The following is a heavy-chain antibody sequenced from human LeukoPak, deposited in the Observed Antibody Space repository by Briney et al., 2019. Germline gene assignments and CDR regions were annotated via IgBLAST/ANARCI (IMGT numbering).Heavy chain of an antibody. CDR1: GFTFSSYG. CDR2: ISYDGSNK. J-gene: IGHJ4*02. V-gene: IGHV3-30*18. CDR3: AKGDVTGYYYGAFDY. Sequence: PGRSLRLSCAASGFTFSSYGMHWVRQAPGKGLEWVAVISYDGSNKYYADSVKGRFTISRDNSKNTLYLQMNSLRAEDTAVYYCAKGDVTGYYYGAFDYWGRGTLVTVSS. D-gene: IGHD3-9*01.